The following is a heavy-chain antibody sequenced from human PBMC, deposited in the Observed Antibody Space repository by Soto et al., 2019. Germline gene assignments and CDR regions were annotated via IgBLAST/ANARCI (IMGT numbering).Heavy chain of an antibody. D-gene: IGHD5-12*01. J-gene: IGHJ4*02. CDR3: ARGGAVATTAHFDH. CDR1: GDSINNYY. CDR2: IYCNGNT. V-gene: IGHV4-4*07. Sequence: SETLSLTCTVSGDSINNYYWSWMRLPAGKGLEWIGRIYCNGNTYYNPSLKSRVSRSVATSKNQFSLILKTVTAAATAVYYCARGGAVATTAHFDHCGQGPLVTVSS.